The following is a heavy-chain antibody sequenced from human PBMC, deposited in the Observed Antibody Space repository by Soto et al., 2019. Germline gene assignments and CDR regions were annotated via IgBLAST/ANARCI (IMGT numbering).Heavy chain of an antibody. V-gene: IGHV4-30-2*01. Sequence: QLQLQASGSGLVKPSQTLSLTCAVSGGSTISGGYSWSWIRQPPGKGLEWIGYIYHSGSTYYNPSLKSRVTISVDRSKNQFSLKLSSVTAADTAVYYCARVPDRWGQGTLVTVSS. CDR1: GGSTISGGYS. CDR2: IYHSGST. D-gene: IGHD2-2*01. J-gene: IGHJ5*02. CDR3: ARVPDR.